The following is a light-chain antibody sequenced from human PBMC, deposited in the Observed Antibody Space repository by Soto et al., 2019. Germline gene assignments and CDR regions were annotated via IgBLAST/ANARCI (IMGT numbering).Light chain of an antibody. CDR1: QSVASTS. CDR2: GAS. Sequence: EIVLTQSPGSLSLSPGERATLSCRASQSVASTSLAWYQHKPGQAPRLLIYGASRRATGISERFGGSGSGTDFTFTISRLEPEDFAVYYCQHSCSSSWTFGQGTRVEIK. V-gene: IGKV3-20*01. CDR3: QHSCSSSWT. J-gene: IGKJ1*01.